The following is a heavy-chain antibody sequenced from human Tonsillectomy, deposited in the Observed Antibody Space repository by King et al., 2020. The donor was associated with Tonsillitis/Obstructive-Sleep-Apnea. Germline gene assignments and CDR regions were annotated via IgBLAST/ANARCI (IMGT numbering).Heavy chain of an antibody. J-gene: IGHJ4*02. D-gene: IGHD1-1*01. V-gene: IGHV3-73*01. CDR1: GFTFSASS. CDR3: TPEGTGFGS. CDR2: IRSTAYTYAT. Sequence: VKLVESGGGLVQPGGSLKLSCAASGFTFSASSMHWVRQASGKGLEWFGRIRSTAYTYATAYAASLKGRFIISRDDSKNKAYLQINSLKTEDTAVYYCTPEGTGFGSWGQGTLVTVSS.